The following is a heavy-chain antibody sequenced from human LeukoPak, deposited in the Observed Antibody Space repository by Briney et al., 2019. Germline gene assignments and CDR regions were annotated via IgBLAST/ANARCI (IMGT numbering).Heavy chain of an antibody. D-gene: IGHD3-9*01. CDR3: AKDSPASEGYFDWLLYPDY. V-gene: IGHV3-30*02. CDR1: GFTFSSYG. J-gene: IGHJ4*02. Sequence: PGGSLRLSCAASGFTFSSYGMHWVRQAPDKWLEWVAFIRYDGSNKYYADSVKGRFTISRDNSKNTLYLQMNSLRAEDTAVYYCAKDSPASEGYFDWLLYPDYWGQGTLVTVSS. CDR2: IRYDGSNK.